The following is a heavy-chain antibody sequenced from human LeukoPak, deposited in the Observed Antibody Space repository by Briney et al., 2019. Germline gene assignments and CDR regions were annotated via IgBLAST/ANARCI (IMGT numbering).Heavy chain of an antibody. D-gene: IGHD1-1*01. CDR1: GYTFTSYD. CDR2: MNPNSGNT. J-gene: IGHJ2*01. V-gene: IGHV1-8*01. Sequence: ASVTVSCTASGYTFTSYDINWVRQATGQGLEWMGWMNPNSGNTGYAQKFQGRVTVTRNTSISTAYMELSSLRSEDTAVYYCARAPSTLGDWYFDLWGRGTLVTVSS. CDR3: ARAPSTLGDWYFDL.